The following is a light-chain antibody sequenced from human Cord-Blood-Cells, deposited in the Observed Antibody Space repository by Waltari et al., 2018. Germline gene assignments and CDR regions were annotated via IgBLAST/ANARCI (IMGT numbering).Light chain of an antibody. J-gene: IGLJ1*01. Sequence: QSVLTQPPSSSGTPGPRVTLPCSGSSSTIGSTYVYWYQQLPGTAPKLLIYRNNQRPSGVPDRFSGSKSGTSASLAISGLRSEDEADYYCAAWDDSLSGLYVFGTGTKVTVL. CDR3: AAWDDSLSGLYV. V-gene: IGLV1-47*01. CDR1: SSTIGSTY. CDR2: RNN.